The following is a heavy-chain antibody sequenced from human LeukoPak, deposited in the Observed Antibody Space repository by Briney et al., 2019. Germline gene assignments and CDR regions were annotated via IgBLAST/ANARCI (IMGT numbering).Heavy chain of an antibody. V-gene: IGHV3-30-3*01. Sequence: GGSLRLSCAASGFTFSSYNMHWVRQAPGKGLEWVAVISYDGSEKYYADSVKGLFTISRDNSKSSLYLQMNSLRAEDTAVYYCARDLAGYGGAFDIWGQGTMVTVS. D-gene: IGHD5-12*01. CDR1: GFTFSSYN. J-gene: IGHJ3*02. CDR2: ISYDGSEK. CDR3: ARDLAGYGGAFDI.